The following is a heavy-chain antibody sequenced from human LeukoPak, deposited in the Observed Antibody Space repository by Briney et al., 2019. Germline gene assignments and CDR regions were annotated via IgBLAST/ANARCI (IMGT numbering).Heavy chain of an antibody. CDR1: GGSISTYY. D-gene: IGHD6-13*01. Sequence: SETLSLTCTVSGGSISTYYWSWIRQPPGKGLEWIGYIYYSGSTNYSPSLKSRVTISVDTSKNQFSLKLSSVTAADTAVYYCARMDSSSWYGGYWGQGTLVTVSS. CDR3: ARMDSSSWYGGY. J-gene: IGHJ4*02. V-gene: IGHV4-59*08. CDR2: IYYSGST.